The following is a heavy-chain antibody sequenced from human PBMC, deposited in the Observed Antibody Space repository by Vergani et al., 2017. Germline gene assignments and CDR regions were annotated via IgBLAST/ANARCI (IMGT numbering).Heavy chain of an antibody. CDR1: GGSISSYY. J-gene: IGHJ5*02. CDR2: IYYSGST. V-gene: IGHV4-59*01. Sequence: QVQLQESGPGLVKPSETLSLTCTVSGGSISSYYWSWIRQPPGKGLEWIGYIYYSGSTNYNPSLKSRVTISVDTSQNQFSLKLSSVTAADTAVYYCPAVPFGVYSVFWFDPWGQGTLVTVSS. CDR3: PAVPFGVYSVFWFDP. D-gene: IGHD3-10*01.